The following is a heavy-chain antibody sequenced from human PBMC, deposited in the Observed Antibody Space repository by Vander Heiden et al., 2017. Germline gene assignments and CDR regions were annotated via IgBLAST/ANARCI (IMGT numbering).Heavy chain of an antibody. CDR3: ASEVVVTAITYYFDY. CDR1: GFTYSTYA. J-gene: IGHJ4*02. D-gene: IGHD2-21*02. V-gene: IGHV3-23*01. CDR2: ISGSAGST. Sequence: VQLLESGGGLLQPGGSLRLACAASGFTYSTYALSWVRQDPGKGLEWVSAISGSAGSTYYADSVKGRFTISRDNSKNTLYLQMNSLRAEDTAVYYCASEVVVTAITYYFDYWGQGTLVTVSS.